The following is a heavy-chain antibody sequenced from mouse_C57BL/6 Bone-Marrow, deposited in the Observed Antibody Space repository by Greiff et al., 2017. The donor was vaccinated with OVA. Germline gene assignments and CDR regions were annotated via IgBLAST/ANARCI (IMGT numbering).Heavy chain of an antibody. V-gene: IGHV1-53*01. CDR2: INPSNGGT. D-gene: IGHD2-5*01. CDR3: ARLGYSNYVDYAMDY. CDR1: GYTFTSYW. J-gene: IGHJ4*01. Sequence: QVQLQQPGTELVKPGASVKLSCKASGYTFTSYWMHWVKQRPGQGLEWIGNINPSNGGTNYNEKFKSKATLTVDQSSSTAYMQLSSLTSEDSAVYDCARLGYSNYVDYAMDYWGQGTSVTVSS.